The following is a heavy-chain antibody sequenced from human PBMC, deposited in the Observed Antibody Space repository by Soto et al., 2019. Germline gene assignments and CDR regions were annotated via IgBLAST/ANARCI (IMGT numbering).Heavy chain of an antibody. D-gene: IGHD3-22*01. CDR3: AKDRAVYYYDSSGYYYY. V-gene: IGHV3-23*01. Sequence: PGGSLRLPCAASGFTFSSYAMSWVRQAPGKGLEWVSAISGSGGSTYYADSVKGRFTISRDNSKNTLYLQMNSLRAEDTAVYYCAKDRAVYYYDSSGYYYYWGQGTLVAVSS. CDR2: ISGSGGST. J-gene: IGHJ4*02. CDR1: GFTFSSYA.